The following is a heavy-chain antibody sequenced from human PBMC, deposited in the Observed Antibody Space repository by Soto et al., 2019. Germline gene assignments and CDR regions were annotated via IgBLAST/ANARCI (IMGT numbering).Heavy chain of an antibody. D-gene: IGHD3-3*01. V-gene: IGHV1-8*01. Sequence: ASVKVSCKASGYTFTSYDINWVRQATGQGLEWMGWMNPNSGNTGYAQKFQGRVTMTRNTSISTAYMELSSLRSEDTAVYYCARQYYDFWSGYYYKSNYYYYMDVWGKGTTVTVSS. CDR2: MNPNSGNT. CDR1: GYTFTSYD. J-gene: IGHJ6*03. CDR3: ARQYYDFWSGYYYKSNYYYYMDV.